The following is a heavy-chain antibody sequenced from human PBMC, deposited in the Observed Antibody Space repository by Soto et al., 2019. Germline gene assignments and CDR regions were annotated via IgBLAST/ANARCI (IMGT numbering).Heavy chain of an antibody. D-gene: IGHD3-3*01. V-gene: IGHV3-30*18. Sequence: HPGGSLRLSCAASGFTFSSYGMHWVRQAPGKGLEWVAVISYDGSNKYYADSVKGRFTISRDNSKNTLYLQMNSLRAEDTAVYYCAKDGGLLEWLLHYFDYWGQGTLVTVSS. CDR3: AKDGGLLEWLLHYFDY. CDR2: ISYDGSNK. J-gene: IGHJ4*02. CDR1: GFTFSSYG.